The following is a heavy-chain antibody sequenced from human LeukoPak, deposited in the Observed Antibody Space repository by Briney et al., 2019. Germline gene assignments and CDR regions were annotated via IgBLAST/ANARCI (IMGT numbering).Heavy chain of an antibody. Sequence: SETLSLTCTVSGGSISSYYRSWIRQPPGKGLEWIGYIYYSGSTNYNPSLKSRVTISVDTSKNQFSLKLSSVTAADTAVYYCARLAVVTPYYYYGMDVWGQGTTVTVSS. CDR1: GGSISSYY. CDR2: IYYSGST. D-gene: IGHD2-21*02. V-gene: IGHV4-59*08. J-gene: IGHJ6*02. CDR3: ARLAVVTPYYYYGMDV.